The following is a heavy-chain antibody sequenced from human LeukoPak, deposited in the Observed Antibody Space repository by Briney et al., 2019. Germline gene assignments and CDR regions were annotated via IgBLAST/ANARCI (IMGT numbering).Heavy chain of an antibody. V-gene: IGHV4-39*07. J-gene: IGHJ5*02. Sequence: PSETLSLTCSVSGGYINNPTYYWGWIRQPPGKGLEWIGSMHYSGSAYYNPSVKSRVTISVDTSNKQFSLNLHSVTAADTAVYYCARGFPTSSRWFDPWGQGTLVTVSS. CDR1: GGYINNPTYY. CDR2: MHYSGSA. D-gene: IGHD6-6*01. CDR3: ARGFPTSSRWFDP.